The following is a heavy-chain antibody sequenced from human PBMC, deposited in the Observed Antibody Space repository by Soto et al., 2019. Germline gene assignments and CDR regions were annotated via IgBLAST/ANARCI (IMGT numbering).Heavy chain of an antibody. CDR3: ARGALDYYDSSGYFDY. D-gene: IGHD3-22*01. J-gene: IGHJ4*02. V-gene: IGHV1-69*13. CDR2: IIPIFGTA. Sequence: ASVKVSCKASGGTFSSYAISWVRQAPGQGLEWMGGIIPIFGTANYAQKFQGRVTITADESTSTAYMELSSLRSEDTAAYYCARGALDYYDSSGYFDYWGQGTLVTVSS. CDR1: GGTFSSYA.